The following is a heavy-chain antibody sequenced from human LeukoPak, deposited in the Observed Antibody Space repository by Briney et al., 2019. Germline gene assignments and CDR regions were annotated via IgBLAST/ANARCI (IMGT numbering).Heavy chain of an antibody. CDR1: GGSITSYS. J-gene: IGHJ3*02. CDR3: AGRLYSSGYSDTFDI. Sequence: KSSETLSLTCTVSGGSITSYSWSWIRQTPGKGLEWIGHIHVIGSTNYHPSLEIRVTISVDTSKNHFSLRLSSVTAADTAVYYCAGRLYSSGYSDTFDIWGQGVKVTVSS. CDR2: IHVIGST. D-gene: IGHD3-22*01. V-gene: IGHV4-4*09.